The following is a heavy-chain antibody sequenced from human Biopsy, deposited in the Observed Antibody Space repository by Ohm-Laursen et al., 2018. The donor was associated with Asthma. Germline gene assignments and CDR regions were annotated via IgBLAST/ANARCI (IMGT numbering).Heavy chain of an antibody. CDR2: ISYGGKT. V-gene: IGHV4-39*01. Sequence: GTLSLTCTVSGGSMTPTSHYWDWIRQASGKGLEWIGYISYGGKTSYNPSLKNRVTISRDTSKNQFSLRLTSVAAADTAVYFCARRITIFGVVQKDHGMDAWGQGTTVSVSS. CDR3: ARRITIFGVVQKDHGMDA. D-gene: IGHD3-3*01. CDR1: GGSMTPTSHY. J-gene: IGHJ6*02.